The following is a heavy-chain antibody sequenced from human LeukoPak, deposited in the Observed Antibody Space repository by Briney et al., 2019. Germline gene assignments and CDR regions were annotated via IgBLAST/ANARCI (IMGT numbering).Heavy chain of an antibody. Sequence: ETLSLTCAVYGGSFSGYYWSWIRQPPGKGLEWIGEINHSGSTNYNPSLKSRVTISVDTSKNQFSLKLSSVTAADTAVYYCARAVGATTLDYWGQGTLVTVSS. CDR3: ARAVGATTLDY. V-gene: IGHV4-34*01. CDR2: INHSGST. D-gene: IGHD1-26*01. J-gene: IGHJ4*02. CDR1: GGSFSGYY.